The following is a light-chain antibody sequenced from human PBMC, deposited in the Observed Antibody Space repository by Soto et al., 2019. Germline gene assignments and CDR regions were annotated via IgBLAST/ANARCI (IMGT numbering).Light chain of an antibody. CDR2: LNSAVSH. CDR1: SGHNSYA. J-gene: IGLJ3*02. CDR3: QTWSTDIRV. V-gene: IGLV4-69*01. Sequence: QAVVTQPPSASASLGASVKLTCTLSSGHNSYAIACHQQQPEKGPRYLMKLNSAVSHRKGDAIPDRFSGSSSGAERYLTISILQSEDEAAYYCQTWSTDIRVFGGGTKLTVL.